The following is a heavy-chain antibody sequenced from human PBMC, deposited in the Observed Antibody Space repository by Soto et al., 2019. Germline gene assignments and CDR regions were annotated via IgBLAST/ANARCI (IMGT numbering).Heavy chain of an antibody. CDR1: CGSISSYY. CDR3: ARVRGSGSYYYYYYGMDV. J-gene: IGHJ6*02. Sequence: SETLSLTCTVSCGSISSYYWSWIRQPPGKGLEWIGYIYYSGSTNYNPSLKSRVTISVDTSKNQFSLKLSSVTAADTAVYYCARVRGSGSYYYYYYGMDVWGQGTTVTVSS. CDR2: IYYSGST. D-gene: IGHD3-10*01. V-gene: IGHV4-59*01.